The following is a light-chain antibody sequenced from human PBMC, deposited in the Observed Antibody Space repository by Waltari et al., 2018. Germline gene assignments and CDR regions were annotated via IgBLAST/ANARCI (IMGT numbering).Light chain of an antibody. Sequence: DIVMTQSPDSLAVSLCERATIHCKSSQIVLYSSNNKNYLAWYQQKPGQPPKLLIYWASTRESGVPDRFSGSGSGTDFTLTISSLQAEDVAVYYCQQYYSTLTFGGGTKVEIK. CDR3: QQYYSTLT. J-gene: IGKJ4*01. V-gene: IGKV4-1*01. CDR1: QIVLYSSNNKNY. CDR2: WAS.